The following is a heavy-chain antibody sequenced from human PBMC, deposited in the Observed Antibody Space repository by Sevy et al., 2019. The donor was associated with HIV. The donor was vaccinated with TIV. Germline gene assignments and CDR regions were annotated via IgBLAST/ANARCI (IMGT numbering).Heavy chain of an antibody. D-gene: IGHD7-27*01. Sequence: SETLSLTCTVSGDSFSSYFWAWIRQPAGKGLEWIGRINTSGSTNYNPSLKSRVTMSVDTSKSQFSLKVTSLTAADTAIYCCARSNWVTATNGFSKSYYFDYWGQRSLVTVSS. CDR2: INTSGST. CDR1: GDSFSSYF. J-gene: IGHJ4*02. V-gene: IGHV4-4*07. CDR3: ARSNWVTATNGFSKSYYFDY.